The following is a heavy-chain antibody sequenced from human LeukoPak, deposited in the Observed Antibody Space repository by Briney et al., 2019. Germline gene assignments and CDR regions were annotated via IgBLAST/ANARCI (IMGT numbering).Heavy chain of an antibody. D-gene: IGHD3-3*01. CDR3: ARDPSDFWSGYYTGSSFDY. CDR2: ISSSGSTI. CDR1: GFTFSSYE. Sequence: GGSLRLSCVVSGFTFSSYEMNWVRQAPGKGLEWVSYISSSGSTIYYADSVKGRFTISRDNAKNSLYLQMNSLRAEDTAVYYCARDPSDFWSGYYTGSSFDYWAREPWSPSPQ. J-gene: IGHJ4*02. V-gene: IGHV3-48*03.